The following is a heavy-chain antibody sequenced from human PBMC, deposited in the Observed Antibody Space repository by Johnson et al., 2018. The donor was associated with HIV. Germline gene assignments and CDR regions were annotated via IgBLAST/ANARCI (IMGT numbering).Heavy chain of an antibody. CDR2: ISYDGSNK. J-gene: IGHJ3*02. V-gene: IGHV3-30-3*01. D-gene: IGHD2/OR15-2a*01. CDR1: GFTFSSYA. Sequence: QMQLVESGGGVVQPGRSLRLSCAASGFTFSSYAMHWVRQAPGKGLEWVAVISYDGSNKYYADSVKGRFTISRDNSKNTLYLQMNSLRAEDTALYYCARGSPNSTFDVFDIWGQGTMVTVSS. CDR3: ARGSPNSTFDVFDI.